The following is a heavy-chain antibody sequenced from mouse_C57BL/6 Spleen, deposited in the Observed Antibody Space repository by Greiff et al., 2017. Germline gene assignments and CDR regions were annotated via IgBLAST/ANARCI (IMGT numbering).Heavy chain of an antibody. CDR2: ISSGSSTI. CDR3: ARILGRDYAMDY. J-gene: IGHJ4*01. Sequence: EVMLVESGGGLVKPGGSLKLSCAASGFTFSDYGMHWVRQAPEQGLEWVAYISSGSSTIYYADTVKGRFTISRDTATNTPFLQMTSLRSEDTPMYYWARILGRDYAMDYWGQGTSVTVSS. V-gene: IGHV5-17*01. CDR1: GFTFSDYG.